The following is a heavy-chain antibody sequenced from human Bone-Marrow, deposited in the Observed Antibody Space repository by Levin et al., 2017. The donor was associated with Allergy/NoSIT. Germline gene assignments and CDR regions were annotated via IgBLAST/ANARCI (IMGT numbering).Heavy chain of an antibody. J-gene: IGHJ4*02. CDR2: INFERTT. D-gene: IGHD6-19*01. CDR1: GGTLRGYA. Sequence: PSETLSLTCAVYGGTLRGYAWNWFRRSPGKGLEWIGEINFERTTHYNPSLRSRATVSLDTSNYQFSLKLTSVTAADTAEYFCARLNLDGNGSDWYRDFWGRGTLVTVSS. CDR3: ARLNLDGNGSDWYRDF. V-gene: IGHV4-34*01.